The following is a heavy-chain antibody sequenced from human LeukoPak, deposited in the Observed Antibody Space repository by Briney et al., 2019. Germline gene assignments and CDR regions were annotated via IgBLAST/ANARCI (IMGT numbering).Heavy chain of an antibody. V-gene: IGHV4-59*13. D-gene: IGHD6-19*01. CDR2: IYYSGST. CDR3: ARAVAVPINWFDP. Sequence: PSETRSLTCTVSGGSISSYYWSWIRQPPGKGLEWIGYIYYSGSTNYNPSLKSRVTISVDTSKNQFSLKLSSVTAADTAVYYCARAVAVPINWFDPWGQGTLVTVSS. CDR1: GGSISSYY. J-gene: IGHJ5*02.